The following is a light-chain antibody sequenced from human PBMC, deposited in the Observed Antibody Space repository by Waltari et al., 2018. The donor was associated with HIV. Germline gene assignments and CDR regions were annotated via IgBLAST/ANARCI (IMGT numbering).Light chain of an antibody. V-gene: IGKV3-15*01. Sequence: EIMLTQSPVTLSVSPGERATLSCRASQSVSTNLAWYQQKPGQAPRLLIYGASTRAIGLPARFSGSGSGTEFTLTISSLESEDFAVYYCQQYGYWPGLTFGGGTKVEIK. CDR1: QSVSTN. CDR2: GAS. CDR3: QQYGYWPGLT. J-gene: IGKJ4*01.